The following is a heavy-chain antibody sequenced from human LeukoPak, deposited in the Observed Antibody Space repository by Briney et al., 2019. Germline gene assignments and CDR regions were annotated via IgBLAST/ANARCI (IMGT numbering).Heavy chain of an antibody. CDR1: GFTFSSYG. CDR3: AKDPYSSGPYNWFDP. J-gene: IGHJ5*02. CDR2: ISGNSGTT. V-gene: IGHV3-23*01. D-gene: IGHD6-19*01. Sequence: PGGSLRLSCAASGFTFSSYGMSWVRQAPGKGLEWVSGISGNSGTTYYADSVKGRFTISRDNSKNTLYLQMNRLRAEDTAVYYCAKDPYSSGPYNWFDPWGQGTLVTVSS.